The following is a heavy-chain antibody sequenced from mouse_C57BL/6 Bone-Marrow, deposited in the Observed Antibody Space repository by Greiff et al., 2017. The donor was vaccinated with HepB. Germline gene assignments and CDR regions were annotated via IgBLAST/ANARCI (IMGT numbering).Heavy chain of an antibody. CDR1: GFTFSSYA. Sequence: EVKGVESGGGLVKPGGSLKLSCAASGFTFSSYAMSWVRQTPEKRLEWVATISDGGSYTYYPDNVKGRFTISRDNAKNNLYLQMSHLKSEDTAMYYCARDYDYDDAMDYWGQGTSVTVSS. V-gene: IGHV5-4*01. D-gene: IGHD2-4*01. CDR3: ARDYDYDDAMDY. CDR2: ISDGGSYT. J-gene: IGHJ4*01.